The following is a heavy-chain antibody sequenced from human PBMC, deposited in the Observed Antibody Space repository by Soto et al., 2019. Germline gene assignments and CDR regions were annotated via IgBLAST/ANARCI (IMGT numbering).Heavy chain of an antibody. CDR3: ARSNTVGARRNWFDP. J-gene: IGHJ5*02. D-gene: IGHD4-17*01. Sequence: SGPTLVNPTQTLTLTCTFSGFTLTTSEMCVSWIRQPPGKALEWLALIDWNDDKYYSISLKTRLTISKDTSKNQVVLTMTNMDPVDTATYYCARSNTVGARRNWFDPWGEGTLLTVYS. CDR2: IDWNDDK. CDR1: GFTLTTSEMC. V-gene: IGHV2-70*01.